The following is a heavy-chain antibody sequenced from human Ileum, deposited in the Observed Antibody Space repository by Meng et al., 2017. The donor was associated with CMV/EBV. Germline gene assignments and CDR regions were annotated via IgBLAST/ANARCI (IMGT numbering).Heavy chain of an antibody. CDR3: GYSYGYPYYLMDV. J-gene: IGHJ6*02. CDR1: GFTFSNYW. Sequence: GESLKISCAASGFTFSNYWMHWVRQVPGKGLVWVSRITRDGSATSYADSAKGRFTISRDNAKNTVYLQMSSLRAEDTAVYYCGYSYGYPYYLMDVWGQGTTVTVSS. D-gene: IGHD5-18*01. V-gene: IGHV3-74*01. CDR2: ITRDGSAT.